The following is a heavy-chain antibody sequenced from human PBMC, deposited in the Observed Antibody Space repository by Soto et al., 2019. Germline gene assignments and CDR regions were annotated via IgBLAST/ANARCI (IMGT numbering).Heavy chain of an antibody. D-gene: IGHD3-22*01. CDR1: GYTFTNYG. CDR3: AREADSNYHSSGRIFAP. V-gene: IGHV1-69*13. CDR2: IIPYIGTA. J-gene: IGHJ5*02. Sequence: SVKVSCKASGYTFTNYGITWVRQAPGQGLEWMGWIIPYIGTANYAQRLQGRVTIAADESTSTAYMELSSLRSEDTAVYYCAREADSNYHSSGRIFAPWVQGTLVTVSS.